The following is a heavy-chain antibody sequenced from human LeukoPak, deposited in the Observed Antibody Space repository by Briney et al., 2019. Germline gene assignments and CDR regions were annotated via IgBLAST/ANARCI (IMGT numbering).Heavy chain of an antibody. CDR3: ARDSGYYYDSSGYSPD. J-gene: IGHJ4*02. V-gene: IGHV1-46*01. Sequence: GASVKVSCKASGYTFTSYYMHWVRQAPGQGLEWMGIINPSGGSTSYAQKFQGRVTMTRDTSTSTVYMELSSLRSEDTAVYYCARDSGYYYDSSGYSPDWGQGTLVTVSS. D-gene: IGHD3-22*01. CDR1: GYTFTSYY. CDR2: INPSGGST.